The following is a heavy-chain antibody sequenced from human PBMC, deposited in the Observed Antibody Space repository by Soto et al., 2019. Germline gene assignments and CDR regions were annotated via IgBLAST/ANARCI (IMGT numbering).Heavy chain of an antibody. D-gene: IGHD3-3*01. CDR3: ARDSAFWRGYYPYSYSCMNI. CDR1: GGTFSSYA. J-gene: IGHJ6*04. Sequence: SVKVSCKASGGTFSSYAISWVRQAPGQGLEWMGGIIPIFGTANYAQKFQGRVTITADESTSTAYMELSSLRSEDTAVYYCARDSAFWRGYYPYSYSCMNICRKGTTVTASS. CDR2: IIPIFGTA. V-gene: IGHV1-69*13.